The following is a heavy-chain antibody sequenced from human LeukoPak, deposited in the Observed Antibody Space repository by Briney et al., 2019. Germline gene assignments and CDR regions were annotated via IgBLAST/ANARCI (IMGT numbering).Heavy chain of an antibody. D-gene: IGHD3-16*02. V-gene: IGHV3-48*03. CDR1: GFTFRSYV. Sequence: GGSLRLSCAASGFTFRSYVMNCVRPAPGKGVEGVSYICSSGSTIYYADSVKGRFTISRDNAKNSLYLQMDSLRAEDTAVYYCARSGYDYVWGSYRLRRLVDYWGQGTLVTVSS. J-gene: IGHJ4*02. CDR2: ICSSGSTI. CDR3: ARSGYDYVWGSYRLRRLVDY.